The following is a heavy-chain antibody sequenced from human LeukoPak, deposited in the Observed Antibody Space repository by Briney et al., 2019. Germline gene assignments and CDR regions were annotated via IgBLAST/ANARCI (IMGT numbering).Heavy chain of an antibody. V-gene: IGHV4-4*07. D-gene: IGHD3-3*01. CDR3: AREITIFGVVPQADNWFDP. J-gene: IGHJ5*02. Sequence: PSETLSLTCTVSGGSISSYYWSWIRQPAGKGLEWIGCIYTSGSTNYNPSLKSRVTMSVDTSKNQFSLKLSSVTAADTAVYYCAREITIFGVVPQADNWFDPWGQGTLVTVSS. CDR1: GGSISSYY. CDR2: IYTSGST.